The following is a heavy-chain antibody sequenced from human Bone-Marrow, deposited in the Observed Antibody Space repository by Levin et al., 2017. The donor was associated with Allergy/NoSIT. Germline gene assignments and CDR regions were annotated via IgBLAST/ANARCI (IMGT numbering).Heavy chain of an antibody. CDR3: AKDARAGSYSSTWRDAFDI. Sequence: AGESLKISCKASGYTFFDYGISWVRQAPGQGLEWMGWISAYNGVTNYAQKFQGRVTMTTDTATTTAYMELRSLRYDDTAVYYCAKDARAGSYSSTWRDAFDIWGQGTMVTVSS. CDR1: GYTFFDYG. V-gene: IGHV1-18*01. CDR2: ISAYNGVT. D-gene: IGHD6-13*01. J-gene: IGHJ3*02.